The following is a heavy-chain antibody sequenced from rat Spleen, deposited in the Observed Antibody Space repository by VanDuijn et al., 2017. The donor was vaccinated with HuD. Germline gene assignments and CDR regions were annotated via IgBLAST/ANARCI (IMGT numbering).Heavy chain of an antibody. J-gene: IGHJ2*01. D-gene: IGHD1-11*01. Sequence: EVQLVESGVGLVQPGRSLKVSCLASGFTFHNYWMTWIRQAPGKGLEWIASITTTGGSTYYTGSVKGRFTISRDNAKSTLYLQMDSLRSEDTATYYCSREGLYGNFFDYCGQGVMVTVSS. CDR2: ITTTGGST. CDR1: GFTFHNYW. V-gene: IGHV5-31*01. CDR3: SREGLYGNFFDY.